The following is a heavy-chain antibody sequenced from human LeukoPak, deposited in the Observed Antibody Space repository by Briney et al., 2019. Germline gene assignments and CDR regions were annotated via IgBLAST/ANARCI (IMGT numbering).Heavy chain of an antibody. CDR2: IRYDGSNK. CDR3: AKDAYYYDSSGYYYYYYYMDV. CDR1: GFTFSSYG. V-gene: IGHV3-30*02. D-gene: IGHD3-22*01. J-gene: IGHJ6*03. Sequence: GGSLRLSCAASGFTFSSYGMHWVRQAPGKGLEWVAFIRYDGSNKYYADSVKGRFTISRDNSKNTLYLQMNSLRAEDTAVYYCAKDAYYYDSSGYYYYYYYMDVWGKGTTVTVSS.